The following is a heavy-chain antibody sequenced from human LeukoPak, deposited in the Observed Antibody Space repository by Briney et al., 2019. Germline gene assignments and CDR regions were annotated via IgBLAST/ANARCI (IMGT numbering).Heavy chain of an antibody. J-gene: IGHJ4*02. CDR2: INPSGGST. V-gene: IGHV1-46*01. Sequence: ASVKVSCKASGYTFTSYYMHWVRQAPGQGLEWMGIINPSGGSTSYAQKFQGRVTMTGDTSTSTVYMELSSLRSEDTAVYYCARGVPRVAAPGGFDYWGQGTLVTVSS. CDR1: GYTFTSYY. D-gene: IGHD6-19*01. CDR3: ARGVPRVAAPGGFDY.